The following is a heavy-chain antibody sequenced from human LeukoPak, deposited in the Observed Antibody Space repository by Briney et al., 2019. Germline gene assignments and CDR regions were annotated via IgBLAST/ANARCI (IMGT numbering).Heavy chain of an antibody. J-gene: IGHJ4*02. CDR3: ARRWSFDH. V-gene: IGHV1-2*02. D-gene: IGHD6-13*01. Sequence: ASVKVSCKASGYTFTSHYMHWVRQAPGQGLEWMGWINPNSGDTNYAQKFQGRVTMIRDTSISTAYMELSRLRSDDTAVYYCARRWSFDHWGQGTLVTVSS. CDR1: GYTFTSHY. CDR2: INPNSGDT.